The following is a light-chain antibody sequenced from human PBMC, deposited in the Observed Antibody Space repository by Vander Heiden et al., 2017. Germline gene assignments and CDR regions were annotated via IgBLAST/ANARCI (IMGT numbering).Light chain of an antibody. J-gene: IGKJ1*01. Sequence: DIQMTQSPSSLSAFVGDRVTITCRSSQSISSYLNWYQQKPGKAPKLLINDASSLQSGVRSRFSGSGSGTDFSLTISSLQPEDFATYYCQQSYSAPPWTFGQGTKVEIK. CDR3: QQSYSAPPWT. CDR2: DAS. CDR1: QSISSY. V-gene: IGKV1-39*01.